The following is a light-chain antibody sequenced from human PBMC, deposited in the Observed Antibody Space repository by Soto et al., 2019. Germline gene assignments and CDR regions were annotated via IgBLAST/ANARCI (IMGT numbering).Light chain of an antibody. CDR3: SSYTSSSILGV. J-gene: IGLJ2*01. CDR1: STDVGGYNY. CDR2: EVS. V-gene: IGLV2-14*01. Sequence: QSALTQPASVSGSPGQSITISRTGTSTDVGGYNYVSWYQHHPGKAPKLMIYEVSNRPSGVSNRFSGSKSGNTASLTISGLLAEDEADYYCSSYTSSSILGVFGGGTKLTVL.